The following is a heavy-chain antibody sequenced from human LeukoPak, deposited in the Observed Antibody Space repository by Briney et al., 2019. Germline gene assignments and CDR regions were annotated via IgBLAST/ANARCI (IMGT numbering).Heavy chain of an antibody. Sequence: RTSETLSLTCSVSGYSIRSGHHWAWIRLPPGKGLEWIGSTNYNDRPYYTPSLKSRVTISVDTSTNQFSLKMTSVTAADTAVYFCARSELNDYMIYWGQGRPVTVSS. CDR2: TNYNDRP. D-gene: IGHD4-11*01. V-gene: IGHV4-38-2*02. CDR3: ARSELNDYMIY. CDR1: GYSIRSGHH. J-gene: IGHJ4*02.